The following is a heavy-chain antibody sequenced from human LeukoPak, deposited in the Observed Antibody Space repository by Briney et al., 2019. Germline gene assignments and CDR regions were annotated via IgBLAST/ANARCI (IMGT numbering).Heavy chain of an antibody. Sequence: PGGSLRLSCAASGFTFSSYWMSWVRQAPGKGLEWVANIKQDGSEKYYVDSVKGRFTISRDNAKNSLYLQMNSLRAEDTAVYYCARESYQSGHYGSGNLMDVWGKGTTVTISS. J-gene: IGHJ6*03. CDR3: ARESYQSGHYGSGNLMDV. D-gene: IGHD3-10*01. CDR1: GFTFSSYW. CDR2: IKQDGSEK. V-gene: IGHV3-7*01.